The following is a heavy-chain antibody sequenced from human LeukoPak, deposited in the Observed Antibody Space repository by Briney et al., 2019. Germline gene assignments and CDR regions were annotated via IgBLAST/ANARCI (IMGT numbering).Heavy chain of an antibody. CDR3: ARDRLHYDSLTGYPAD. D-gene: IGHD3-9*01. V-gene: IGHV3-66*01. CDR1: GFTVSSHY. Sequence: GGSLRLSCADSGFTVSSHYMRWVRQAPGKGLQWVSVIYSGGSTHYADSVKGRFTISRDNSKNTLYLQMNSLRAEDTAVYYCARDRLHYDSLTGYPADWGQGTLVTVSS. J-gene: IGHJ4*02. CDR2: IYSGGST.